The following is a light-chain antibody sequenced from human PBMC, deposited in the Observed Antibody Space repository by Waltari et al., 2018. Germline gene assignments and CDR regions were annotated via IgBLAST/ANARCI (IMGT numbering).Light chain of an antibody. CDR3: QSYDSRVSGWV. CDR2: GNT. V-gene: IGLV1-40*01. J-gene: IGLJ3*02. Sequence: QSVLTQPPSVSGAPGQRVIIPCTGSSPNIGAGYGAHWYQHVPGTAPKLPIDGNTNRPSGVPDRFSGSRSGTSASLAITGLQAEDEADYYCQSYDSRVSGWVFGGGSKLTVL. CDR1: SPNIGAGYG.